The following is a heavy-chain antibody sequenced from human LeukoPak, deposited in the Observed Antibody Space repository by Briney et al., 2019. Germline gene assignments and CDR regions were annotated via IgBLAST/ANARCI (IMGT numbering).Heavy chain of an antibody. CDR1: GFIFNNYG. V-gene: IGHV3-30*18. J-gene: IGHJ4*02. CDR3: AKDWAPYCGGDCYFNY. D-gene: IGHD2-21*02. Sequence: GGSLRLSCAASGFIFNNYGMHWVRQAPGKGLEWVAVISYDGSNKNYADSVKGRFTISRDSSKNTVYLQMNSQRVEDTAVYYCAKDWAPYCGGDCYFNYWGRGTLVTVSS. CDR2: ISYDGSNK.